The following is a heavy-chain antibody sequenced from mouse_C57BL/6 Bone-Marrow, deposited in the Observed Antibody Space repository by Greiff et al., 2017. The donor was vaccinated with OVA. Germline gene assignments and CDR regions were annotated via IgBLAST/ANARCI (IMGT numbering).Heavy chain of an antibody. V-gene: IGHV5-4*01. CDR3: ARDDYLYYYARDY. CDR2: ISAGGSYT. CDR1: GFTFSSYA. D-gene: IGHD2-4*01. Sequence: EVKLMESGGGLVKPGGSLKLSCAASGFTFSSYAMSWVRQTPETSLAWVATISAGGSYTYYPDNVKGRFTISRDKSKNNLYLQMSHLKSEDTAMYYCARDDYLYYYARDYWGQGTSVTVSS. J-gene: IGHJ4*01.